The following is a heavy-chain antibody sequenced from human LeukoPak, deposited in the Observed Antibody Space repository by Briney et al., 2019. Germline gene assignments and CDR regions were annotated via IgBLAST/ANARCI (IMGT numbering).Heavy chain of an antibody. J-gene: IGHJ4*02. CDR2: ISTYNDKI. V-gene: IGHV1-18*01. CDR3: ARDREDCTSCYYY. CDR1: GYTFTNYG. D-gene: IGHD2-2*01. Sequence: ASVKVSCKASGYTFTNYGISWVRQAPGQGLEWMGWISTYNDKIHYARRLQGRVTMTTDTSTSTAYMELKSLRSDDTAVYYCARDREDCTSCYYYWGQGTLVTVSS.